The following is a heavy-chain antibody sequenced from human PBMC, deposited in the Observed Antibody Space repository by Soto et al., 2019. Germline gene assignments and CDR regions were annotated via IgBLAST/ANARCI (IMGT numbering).Heavy chain of an antibody. V-gene: IGHV3-23*01. J-gene: IGHJ4*02. D-gene: IGHD3-16*02. CDR3: AKEKDYEYVWGTYRYTSDY. CDR1: GFTFSSYA. CDR2: ISGRGST. Sequence: HPGGSLRLSCAASGFTFSSYAVSWVRQAPGKGLEWVSGISGRGSTNYADSVKGRFTISRDNSKNTLYLQMNSLRADDTAVYYCAKEKDYEYVWGTYRYTSDYWGQGALVTVSS.